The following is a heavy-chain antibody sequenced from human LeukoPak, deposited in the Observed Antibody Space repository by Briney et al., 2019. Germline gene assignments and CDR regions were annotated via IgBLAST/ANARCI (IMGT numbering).Heavy chain of an antibody. CDR3: ARDRYYYDSSGYVFDY. V-gene: IGHV4-4*07. Sequence: PSETLSLTCTVSGVSIRSYYWSWIRQPAGKGLEWIGRIHTSGSTNYNPSLKSRVTMSVDTSKNQFSLKLSSVTAADTAVYYCARDRYYYDSSGYVFDYWGQGTLVTVSS. D-gene: IGHD3-22*01. CDR1: GVSIRSYY. J-gene: IGHJ4*02. CDR2: IHTSGST.